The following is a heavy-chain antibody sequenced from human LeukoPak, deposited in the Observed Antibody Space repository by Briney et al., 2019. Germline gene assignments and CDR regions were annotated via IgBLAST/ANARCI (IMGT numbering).Heavy chain of an antibody. Sequence: GGSLRLSCAASGFTFSSYSMNWVRQAPGKGLEWVSSIRSSSSYIYYADSVKGRFTISRDNAKNSLYPQMNSLRAEDTAVYYCARVGYQLPSFDYWGQGTLVTVSS. V-gene: IGHV3-21*01. J-gene: IGHJ4*02. CDR2: IRSSSSYI. CDR1: GFTFSSYS. D-gene: IGHD2-2*01. CDR3: ARVGYQLPSFDY.